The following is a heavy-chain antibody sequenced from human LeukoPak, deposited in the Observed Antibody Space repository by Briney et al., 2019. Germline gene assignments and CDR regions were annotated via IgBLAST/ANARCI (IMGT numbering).Heavy chain of an antibody. CDR1: GCTFSSYA. V-gene: IGHV3-30-3*01. CDR3: ARGPRGRIAAAGY. Sequence: GGSLRLSCAAPGCTFSSYAMHWVRQAPGKGLEWVAVISYDGSNKYYADSVKGRFTISRDNSKNTLYLQMNSLRAEDTAVYYCARGPRGRIAAAGYWGQGTLVTVSS. D-gene: IGHD6-13*01. J-gene: IGHJ4*02. CDR2: ISYDGSNK.